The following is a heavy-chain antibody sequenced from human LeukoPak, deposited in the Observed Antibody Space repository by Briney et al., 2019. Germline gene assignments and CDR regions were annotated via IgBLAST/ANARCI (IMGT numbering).Heavy chain of an antibody. V-gene: IGHV3-7*01. CDR3: AGDRAQYYDDSFDI. CDR2: IKPDGSPV. Sequence: GGSLRLSCAASGLTFNIYWMSWIRQAPGKGLEWVANIKPDGSPVYYLDSVKGRFTISRDNAQNSVFLQMNTLRVEDTAVYYCAGDRAQYYDDSFDIWGQGTMVTVSS. D-gene: IGHD3-3*01. CDR1: GLTFNIYW. J-gene: IGHJ3*02.